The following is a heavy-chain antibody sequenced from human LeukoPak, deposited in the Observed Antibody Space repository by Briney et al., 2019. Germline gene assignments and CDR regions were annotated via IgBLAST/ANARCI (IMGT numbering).Heavy chain of an antibody. V-gene: IGHV3-7*05. CDR3: GRDDYPATSN. D-gene: IGHD1-26*01. CDR2: IKQDGSEK. Sequence: GGSLRLSCAASGFTFSSYWMSWVRQAPGKGLEWVANIKQDGSEKYYVASVKGRFTISRDNAKNSPYLQMNSLRAEDPAVYYCGRDDYPATSNWGQGTLVTVSS. CDR1: GFTFSSYW. J-gene: IGHJ4*02.